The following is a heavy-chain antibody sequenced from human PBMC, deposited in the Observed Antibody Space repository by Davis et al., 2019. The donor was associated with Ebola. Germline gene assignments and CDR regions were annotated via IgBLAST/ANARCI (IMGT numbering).Heavy chain of an antibody. J-gene: IGHJ6*04. CDR1: GGSISSSNW. D-gene: IGHD4-11*01. CDR3: ARMTTVTTSVLYYYYGMDV. CDR2: IYHSGST. Sequence: MPSETLSLTCAVSGGSISSSNWWSWVRQPPGKGLEWIGEIYHSGSTNYNPSLKSRVTISVDKSKNQFSLKLSSVTAADTAVYYCARMTTVTTSVLYYYYGMDVWGKGTTVTVSS. V-gene: IGHV4-4*02.